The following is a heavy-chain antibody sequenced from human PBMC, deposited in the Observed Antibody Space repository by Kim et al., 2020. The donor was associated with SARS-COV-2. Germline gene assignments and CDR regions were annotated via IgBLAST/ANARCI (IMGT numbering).Heavy chain of an antibody. CDR2: INQSGTT. J-gene: IGHJ4*02. CDR1: GGSFGDKY. Sequence: SETLSLTCGVFGGSFGDKYWSWIRQPPGKGLEWVGEINQSGTTNYNPSLESRVTISLDTSRNQFSVKLTSVTAADTAVYYCARGRVDRAEYWGQGNLVTVAS. V-gene: IGHV4-34*01. CDR3: ARGRVDRAEY.